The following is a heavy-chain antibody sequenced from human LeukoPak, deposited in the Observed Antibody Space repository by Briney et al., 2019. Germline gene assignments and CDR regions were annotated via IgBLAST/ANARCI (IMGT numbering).Heavy chain of an antibody. V-gene: IGHV3-7*03. CDR3: ARDKGDYDTSGSLFVF. CDR1: GFTFSRYG. CDR2: IKQDGGEI. D-gene: IGHD3-22*01. Sequence: PGGSLRLSCAASGFTFSRYGMSWVRQDPRKGLEWVANIKQDGGEIYYVDSVKGRFTISRDNAKSSLYLQMNSLRAGDTAVYYCARDKGDYDTSGSLFVFGGQGTPVTVSS. J-gene: IGHJ4*02.